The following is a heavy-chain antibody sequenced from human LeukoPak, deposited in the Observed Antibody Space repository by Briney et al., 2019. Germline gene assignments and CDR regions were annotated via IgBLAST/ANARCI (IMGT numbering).Heavy chain of an antibody. CDR3: ARFRRAAQNVPFDY. CDR2: IYYSGST. CDR1: GGSISSSSYY. Sequence: SETLSLTCTVSGGSISSSSYYWGWIRQPPGKGLEWIGSIYYSGSTYYNPSLKSRVTISVDTSKNQFSLKLSSVTAADTAVYYCARFRRAAQNVPFDYWGQGTLVTVSS. J-gene: IGHJ4*02. D-gene: IGHD2-15*01. V-gene: IGHV4-39*07.